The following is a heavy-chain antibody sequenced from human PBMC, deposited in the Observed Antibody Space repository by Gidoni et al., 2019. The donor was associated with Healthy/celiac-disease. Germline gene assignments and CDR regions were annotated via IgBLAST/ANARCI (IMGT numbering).Heavy chain of an antibody. J-gene: IGHJ5*02. CDR3: ARADPSNWFDP. CDR2: IYYSGST. Sequence: QVQLQESGPGLVKPSETLSLTSTASGGSISSYYWSWIRQPPGKGLEWIGYIYYSGSTNYNPSLKSRVTISVDTSKNQFSLKLSSVTAADTAVYYCARADPSNWFDPWGQGTLVTVSS. V-gene: IGHV4-59*01. CDR1: GGSISSYY.